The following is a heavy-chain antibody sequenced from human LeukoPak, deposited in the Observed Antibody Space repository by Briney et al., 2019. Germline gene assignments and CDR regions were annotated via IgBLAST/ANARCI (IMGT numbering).Heavy chain of an antibody. V-gene: IGHV3-23*01. CDR1: GFTFSDYG. CDR3: AKGASYYAFDP. D-gene: IGHD3-10*01. J-gene: IGHJ5*02. CDR2: ISDSGEVT. Sequence: GGSLRLSCGVSGFTFSDYGMSWVRQAPGQGLEWVASISDSGEVTFKADSVKGRFTISRDNSKNALYLQMNYLRAEDTAVYYCAKGASYYAFDPWGQGTQVAVSS.